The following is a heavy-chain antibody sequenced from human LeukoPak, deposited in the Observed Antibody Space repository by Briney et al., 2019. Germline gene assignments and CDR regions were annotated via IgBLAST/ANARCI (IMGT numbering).Heavy chain of an antibody. CDR1: GYTFTSYD. V-gene: IGHV1-8*01. D-gene: IGHD6-19*01. J-gene: IGHJ6*02. Sequence: ASVKVSCKASGYTFTSYDINWVRQATGQGLEWMGWMNPNSGNTGYAQRFQGRVTMTRNTSTSTAYMELSSLRSEDTAVYYCARDLRSGWNYYYYGMDVWGQGTTVTVSS. CDR3: ARDLRSGWNYYYYGMDV. CDR2: MNPNSGNT.